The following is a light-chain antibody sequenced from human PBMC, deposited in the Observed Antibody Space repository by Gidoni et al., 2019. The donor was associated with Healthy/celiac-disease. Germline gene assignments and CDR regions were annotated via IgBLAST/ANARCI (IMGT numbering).Light chain of an antibody. CDR2: EVS. Sequence: QSALTQPRSVSVSPGQSVTISCTGTSSDVGGYNYVSWYQQPPGKAPKLMIYEVSKRPSGVPDRFSGSKSGNTASLTISGLQAEDEADYYCCSYAGSYTYVFGTGTKVTVL. J-gene: IGLJ1*01. CDR1: SSDVGGYNY. V-gene: IGLV2-11*01. CDR3: CSYAGSYTYV.